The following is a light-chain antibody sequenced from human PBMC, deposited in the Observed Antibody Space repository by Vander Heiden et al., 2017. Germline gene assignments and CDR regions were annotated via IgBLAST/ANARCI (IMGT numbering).Light chain of an antibody. CDR3: GAWDSSLSAWV. J-gene: IGLJ3*02. V-gene: IGLV1-51*01. Sequence: QSVLPHPPSVSAAPGQMFTLSSPVRTSNFGNQYVTWYQHVPGTAPKLLIYDNNKRPSGIPDRFSGSKSGTSATLGITGLQTGDEADYYCGAWDSSLSAWVFGGGTKLTVL. CDR1: TSNFGNQY. CDR2: DNN.